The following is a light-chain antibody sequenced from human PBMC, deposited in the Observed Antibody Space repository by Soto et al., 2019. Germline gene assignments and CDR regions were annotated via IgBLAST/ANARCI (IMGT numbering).Light chain of an antibody. Sequence: ETVLTQSPGTLSLSPGERATVSCRASQSVGGSSLAWYQQRPGQAPRLLIYDTSKRATGIPDRFSGSGSGTEFTLTISRLEPEDFAVYYCQQRSNWPWTFGQGTKVDIK. J-gene: IGKJ1*01. V-gene: IGKV3D-20*02. CDR3: QQRSNWPWT. CDR2: DTS. CDR1: QSVGGSS.